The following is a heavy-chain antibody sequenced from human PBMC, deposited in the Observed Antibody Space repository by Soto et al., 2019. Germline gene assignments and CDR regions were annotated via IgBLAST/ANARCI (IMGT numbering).Heavy chain of an antibody. V-gene: IGHV3-23*01. CDR2: ISGSGGST. Sequence: EVQLLESWGGLVQPGGSLRLSCAASGFTFSNYAVTWVRQAPGKGLEWVSTISGSGGSTYYADSVKGRFTISRDISKNTLYLQMNSLRAEDTAVYYCAKDQGSSWYEIDYWGQGTLVTVSS. CDR3: AKDQGSSWYEIDY. J-gene: IGHJ4*02. D-gene: IGHD6-13*01. CDR1: GFTFSNYA.